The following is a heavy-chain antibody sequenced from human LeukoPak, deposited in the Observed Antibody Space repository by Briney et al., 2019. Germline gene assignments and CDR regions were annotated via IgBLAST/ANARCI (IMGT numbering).Heavy chain of an antibody. CDR1: GFTFSSYT. J-gene: IGHJ3*02. D-gene: IGHD1-26*01. Sequence: GGSLRLSCAASGFTFSSYTMNWVRQAPGKGLEWVAAISSSSRDIFYADSVKGRFSISRDNTHNSLSLRMNSLRAEDTAVYYCARGGSYLSAFDIWGQGTMVTVSS. CDR2: ISSSSRDI. V-gene: IGHV3-21*04. CDR3: ARGGSYLSAFDI.